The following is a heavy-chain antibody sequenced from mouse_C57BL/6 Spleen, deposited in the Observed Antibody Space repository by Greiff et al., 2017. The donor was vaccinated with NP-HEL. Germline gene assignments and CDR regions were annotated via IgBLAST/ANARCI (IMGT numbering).Heavy chain of an antibody. CDR1: GFNIKDYY. Sequence: EVQLQESGAELVRPGASVKLSCTASGFNIKDYYMHWVKQRPEQGLEWIGRIDPEDGDTEYAPKFQGKATMTADTSSNTAYLQLSSLTSEDTAVYYCTTEVIYYGYDEAWFAYWGQGTLVTVSA. V-gene: IGHV14-1*01. J-gene: IGHJ3*01. D-gene: IGHD2-2*01. CDR3: TTEVIYYGYDEAWFAY. CDR2: IDPEDGDT.